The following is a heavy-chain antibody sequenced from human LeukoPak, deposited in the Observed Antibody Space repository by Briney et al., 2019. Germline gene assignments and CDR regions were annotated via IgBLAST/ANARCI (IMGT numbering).Heavy chain of an antibody. J-gene: IGHJ5*02. CDR3: ARDSGTTGEVKFDP. CDR2: ISGSRTI. CDR1: GGSINSC. D-gene: IGHD3-10*01. V-gene: IGHV4-4*07. Sequence: SETLSLTCTVSGGSINSCWSWIRQPARKGLEWIGRISGSRTITYNPAPQSRLSISLDTSKNQFSLKLMSVTAADTAVYYCARDSGTTGEVKFDPWGQGTLVTVSS.